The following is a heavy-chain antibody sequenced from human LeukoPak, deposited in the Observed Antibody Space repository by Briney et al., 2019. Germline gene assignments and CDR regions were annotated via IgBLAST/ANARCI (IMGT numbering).Heavy chain of an antibody. CDR3: AREGYDSSGYYSYSDY. CDR2: INPSGGST. Sequence: ASVKVSCKASGYTFTSYYMHWVRQAPGQGLEWMGIINPSGGSTSYAQKFQGRVTMTRDMSTSTVYMELSSLRSEDTAVYYCAREGYDSSGYYSYSDYWGQGTLVTVSS. D-gene: IGHD3-22*01. CDR1: GYTFTSYY. V-gene: IGHV1-46*01. J-gene: IGHJ4*02.